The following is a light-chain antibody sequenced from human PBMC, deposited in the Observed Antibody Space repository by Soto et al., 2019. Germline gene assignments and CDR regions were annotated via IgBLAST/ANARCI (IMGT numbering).Light chain of an antibody. Sequence: DIQMTQSPSTLSASVGDRATITFRASQSISSWLAWYQQKPGKAPKLLIYKASSLESGVPSRFSGSGSGTEFTLTISSLQPDDFATYYCQQYNSYSTFGQGTKVDIK. V-gene: IGKV1-5*03. CDR2: KAS. CDR3: QQYNSYST. CDR1: QSISSW. J-gene: IGKJ1*01.